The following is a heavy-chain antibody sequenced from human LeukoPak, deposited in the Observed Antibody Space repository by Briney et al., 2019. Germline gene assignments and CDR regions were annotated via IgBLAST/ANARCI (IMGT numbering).Heavy chain of an antibody. Sequence: PSETLSLTCTVSGDSISRYYWSWIRQPAGKGLEWIGRIYNGGIITYNPSLKSRVTISVDTSKNQFSLKLSSVTAADTAVYYCARNRITMVRGARQDYYYYMDVWGKGTTVTISS. J-gene: IGHJ6*03. D-gene: IGHD3-10*01. V-gene: IGHV4-4*07. CDR3: ARNRITMVRGARQDYYYYMDV. CDR2: IYNGGII. CDR1: GDSISRYY.